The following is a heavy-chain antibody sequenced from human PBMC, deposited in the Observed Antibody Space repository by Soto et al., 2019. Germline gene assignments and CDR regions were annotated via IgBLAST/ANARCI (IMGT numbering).Heavy chain of an antibody. CDR3: AKEKGVTAYFDY. J-gene: IGHJ4*02. D-gene: IGHD2-21*02. CDR2: ISYDGSNK. V-gene: IGHV3-30*18. Sequence: QVQLVESGGGVVQPGRSLRLSRAASGFTFSSYGMHWVRQAPGKGLEWVALISYDGSNKYYADSVKGRFTISRDNSKNTLYLEMNSLRAEDTAVYYCAKEKGVTAYFDYWGQGTLVTVSS. CDR1: GFTFSSYG.